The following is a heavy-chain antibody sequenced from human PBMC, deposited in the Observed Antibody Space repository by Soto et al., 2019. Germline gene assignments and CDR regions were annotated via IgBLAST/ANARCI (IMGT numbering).Heavy chain of an antibody. CDR1: GYTFTSYG. D-gene: IGHD2-2*01. J-gene: IGHJ4*02. CDR2: ISAYNGNT. Sequence: QVQLVQSGAEVKKPGPSVKVSCKASGYTFTSYGISWVRQAPGQGLEWMGWISAYNGNTNYAQKLQGRVTMTTDTPTSTAYMEMRSVRSDDTAVYYCARGATLGYCSSTSCYATPHFAYWGQGTLVTVSS. V-gene: IGHV1-18*01. CDR3: ARGATLGYCSSTSCYATPHFAY.